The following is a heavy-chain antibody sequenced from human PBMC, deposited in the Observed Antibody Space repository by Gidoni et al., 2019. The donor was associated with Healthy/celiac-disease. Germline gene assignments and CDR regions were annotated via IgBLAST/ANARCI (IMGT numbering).Heavy chain of an antibody. D-gene: IGHD6-19*01. Sequence: QVQLVQSGAEVTKPGSSVKVSCKASGGTFSSYTISWVRQAPGQGLEWMGRIIPILGIANYAQKFQGRVTITADKSTSTAYMELSSLRSEDTAVYYCARDIATGYSSGWYDYWGQGTLVTVSS. J-gene: IGHJ4*02. CDR2: IIPILGIA. CDR3: ARDIATGYSSGWYDY. CDR1: GGTFSSYT. V-gene: IGHV1-69*08.